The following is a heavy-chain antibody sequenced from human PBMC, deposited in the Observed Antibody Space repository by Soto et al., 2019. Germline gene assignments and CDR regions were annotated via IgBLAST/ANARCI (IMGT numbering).Heavy chain of an antibody. CDR2: ISGSGVST. CDR1: GFTFSNYA. D-gene: IGHD3-3*01. J-gene: IGHJ4*02. Sequence: GGSLRLSCAASGFTFSNYAMSWVRQAPGKGLEWVSGISGSGVSTYYADSLKGWFTISRDVSKNTLYLQMNSLRAEDTAVFYCAKGHAYDFWSRYYFGFWGQGTLVTVSS. CDR3: AKGHAYDFWSRYYFGF. V-gene: IGHV3-23*01.